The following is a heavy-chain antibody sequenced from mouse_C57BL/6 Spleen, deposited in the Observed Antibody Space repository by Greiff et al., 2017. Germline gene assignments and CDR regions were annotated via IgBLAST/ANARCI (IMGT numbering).Heavy chain of an antibody. J-gene: IGHJ4*01. D-gene: IGHD1-1*02. CDR1: GFTIKNTY. CDR2: IDPANGNT. CDR3: AYGDAMDY. Sequence: VQLQQSVAELVRPGASVKLSCTASGFTIKNTYMHWVKQRPEQGLEWIGRIDPANGNTKYAPKFQGKATITADTSSNTAYLQLSSLTSEDTAIYYCAYGDAMDYWGQGTSVTVSS. V-gene: IGHV14-3*01.